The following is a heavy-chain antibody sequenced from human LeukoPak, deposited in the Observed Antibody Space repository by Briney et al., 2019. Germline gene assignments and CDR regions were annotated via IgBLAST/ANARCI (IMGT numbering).Heavy chain of an antibody. D-gene: IGHD3-22*01. CDR1: GGSFSGYY. V-gene: IGHV4-34*01. J-gene: IGHJ4*02. Sequence: SETLSLTCAVYGGSFSGYYWSWIRQPPGKGLEWIGEINHSGSTNYNPSLKSRVTISVDTPKNQFSLKLSSVTAADTAVYYCARGDYDSSDYFYPIDYWGQGTLVPVSS. CDR3: ARGDYDSSDYFYPIDY. CDR2: INHSGST.